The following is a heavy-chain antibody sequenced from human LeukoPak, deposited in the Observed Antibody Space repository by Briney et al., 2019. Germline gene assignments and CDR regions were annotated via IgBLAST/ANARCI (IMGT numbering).Heavy chain of an antibody. J-gene: IGHJ4*02. V-gene: IGHV4-39*01. D-gene: IGHD6-13*01. CDR1: GGSISSSSYY. CDR2: IYYSGST. CDR3: ARHGAAAGMFR. Sequence: PSETLSLTCTVSGGSISSSSYYWGWIRQPPGKGLEWIGSIYYSGSTYYNPSLKSRVTISVDTSKNQFSLKLSSVTAADTAVYYCARHGAAAGMFRWGQGTLVTVSS.